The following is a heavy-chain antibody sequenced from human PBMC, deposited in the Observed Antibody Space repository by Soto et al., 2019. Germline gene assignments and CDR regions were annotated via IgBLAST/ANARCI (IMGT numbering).Heavy chain of an antibody. CDR2: INPNSGGT. Sequence: ASVKVSCKASGYTFPGYYMHWVRQAPGQGLEWMGWINPNSGGTNYAQKFQGWVTMTRDTSISTAYMELSRLRSDDTAVYYCARVDVSCGGDCYSYYFDYWGQGTLVTVSS. J-gene: IGHJ4*02. CDR3: ARVDVSCGGDCYSYYFDY. V-gene: IGHV1-2*04. D-gene: IGHD2-21*02. CDR1: GYTFPGYY.